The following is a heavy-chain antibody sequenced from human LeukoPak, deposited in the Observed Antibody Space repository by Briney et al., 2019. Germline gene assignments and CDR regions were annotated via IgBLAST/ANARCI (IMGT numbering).Heavy chain of an antibody. CDR2: IRNDGSNK. J-gene: IGHJ4*02. Sequence: GGSLRLSCEASGVTFSNYGISSYGMHWVRQAPGKGLEWVAFIRNDGSNKYYADSVKGRFTISRDNSKNTLYLQMNSLRAEDTAVYYCAKGGWSGRYRQSEIPDYWGQGTLVTVSS. V-gene: IGHV3-30*02. CDR3: AKGGWSGRYRQSEIPDY. CDR1: GVTFSNYGISSYG. D-gene: IGHD2-15*01.